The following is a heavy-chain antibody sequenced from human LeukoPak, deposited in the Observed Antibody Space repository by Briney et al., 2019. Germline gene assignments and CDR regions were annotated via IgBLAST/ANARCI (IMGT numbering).Heavy chain of an antibody. V-gene: IGHV3-74*01. Sequence: GGSLRLSCAASGFTFSIYWMYWVRQAPGKGLVWVSRIDSDGRTTDYADSLRGRFIISRDNSKNTLYLQMNSLKADDTAIYYCVVASAALDLWGQGTTVTVSS. D-gene: IGHD5-12*01. CDR3: VVASAALDL. CDR2: IDSDGRTT. J-gene: IGHJ3*01. CDR1: GFTFSIYW.